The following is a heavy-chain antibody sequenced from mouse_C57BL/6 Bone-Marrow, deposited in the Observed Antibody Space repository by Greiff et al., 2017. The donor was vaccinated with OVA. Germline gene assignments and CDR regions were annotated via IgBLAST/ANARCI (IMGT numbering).Heavy chain of an antibody. V-gene: IGHV5-4*01. CDR3: ARTGTPDY. J-gene: IGHJ2*01. D-gene: IGHD4-1*01. CDR2: ISDGGSYT. CDR1: GFTFSSYA. Sequence: DVHLVESGGGLVKPGGSLKLSCAASGFTFSSYAMSWVRQTPEKRLEWVATISDGGSYTYYPDNVKGRFTISRDNAKNNLYLQMSHLKSEDTAMYYCARTGTPDYWGQGTTLTVSS.